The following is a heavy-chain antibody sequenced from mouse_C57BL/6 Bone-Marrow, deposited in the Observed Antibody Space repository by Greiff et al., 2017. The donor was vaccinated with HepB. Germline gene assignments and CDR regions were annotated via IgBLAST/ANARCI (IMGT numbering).Heavy chain of an antibody. V-gene: IGHV1-80*01. CDR1: GYAFSSYW. CDR3: ARRGDYLPPFDY. Sequence: QVTLKESGAELVKPGASVKISCKASGYAFSSYWMNWVKQRPGKGLEWIGQIYPGDGDTNYNGKFKGKATLTADKSSSTAYMQLSSLTSEDSAVYFCARRGDYLPPFDYWGQGTTLTVSS. CDR2: IYPGDGDT. D-gene: IGHD1-1*01. J-gene: IGHJ2*01.